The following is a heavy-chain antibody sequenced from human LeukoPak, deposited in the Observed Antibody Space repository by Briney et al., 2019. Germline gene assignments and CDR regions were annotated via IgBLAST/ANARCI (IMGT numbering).Heavy chain of an antibody. J-gene: IGHJ6*03. CDR3: ARVGATNYYYYMDV. D-gene: IGHD1-26*01. CDR1: GFTFSSYA. V-gene: IGHV3-23*01. CDR2: ISGSGGST. Sequence: GGSLRLSCAASGFTFSSYAMSWVRQAPGKGLEWVSAISGSGGSTYYADSVKGRFPISRDNSRNTLYLQMNSLRADDTAIYYCARVGATNYYYYMDVWGKGTTVTISS.